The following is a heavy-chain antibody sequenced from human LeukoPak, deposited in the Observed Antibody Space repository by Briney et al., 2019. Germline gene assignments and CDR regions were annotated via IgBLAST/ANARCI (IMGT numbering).Heavy chain of an antibody. CDR1: GFTFRNYW. CDR2: IKQDGSEK. D-gene: IGHD2-2*01. Sequence: PGGSLRLSCAASGFTFRNYWMSWVRQAPGKGLEWVANIKQDGSEKYYVDSVKGRFTISRDNAKNSLYLQMNSLRAEDTAVYFCARVSYCTSTSCYDYWGQGTLVTVSS. CDR3: ARVSYCTSTSCYDY. V-gene: IGHV3-7*04. J-gene: IGHJ4*02.